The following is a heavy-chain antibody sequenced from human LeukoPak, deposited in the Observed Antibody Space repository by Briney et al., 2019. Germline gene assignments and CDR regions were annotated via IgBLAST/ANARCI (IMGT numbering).Heavy chain of an antibody. CDR2: IYYTGKT. D-gene: IGHD3-10*01. Sequence: SETPSLTCTVSGDSVSNGNYYWSWLRQPPGKALEWIGYIYYTGKTYYNPSLEGRVTILVDTSRNHFSVKLSSVTAADTAVYYCARSQSYYGSGDYWSQGTLVTVSS. J-gene: IGHJ4*02. CDR3: ARSQSYYGSGDY. CDR1: GDSVSNGNYY. V-gene: IGHV4-61*03.